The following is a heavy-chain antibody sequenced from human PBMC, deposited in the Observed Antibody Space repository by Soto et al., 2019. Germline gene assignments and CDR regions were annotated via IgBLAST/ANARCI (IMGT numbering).Heavy chain of an antibody. CDR2: MSHSGGT. V-gene: IGHV4-34*01. D-gene: IGHD1-1*01. Sequence: QVQLQQWGAGLLKPSETLSLTCAVYGGFVSSGSYYWSWIRQPPGKGLEWIGEMSHSGGTHFNPSLKRRVTKSGDTSKNQFSLKMSSVTAADTALYYCARVERGTATTVVDAFDIWGPGTMVTVSS. CDR3: ARVERGTATTVVDAFDI. J-gene: IGHJ3*02. CDR1: GGFVSSGSYY.